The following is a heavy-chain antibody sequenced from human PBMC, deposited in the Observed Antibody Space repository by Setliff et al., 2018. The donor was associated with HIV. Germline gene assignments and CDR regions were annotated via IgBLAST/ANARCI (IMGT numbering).Heavy chain of an antibody. CDR1: GYTFSDYG. J-gene: IGHJ6*02. Sequence: ASVKVSCKASGYTFSDYGISWVRQAPGQGLEWMGWISAYNGKTNSAQKVRGRVTMTTDTSTSTAYMELGSLISDDTAVYYCARTRKSYPPAYGLDVWGQGTTVTVSS. D-gene: IGHD6-6*01. CDR2: ISAYNGKT. CDR3: ARTRKSYPPAYGLDV. V-gene: IGHV1-18*01.